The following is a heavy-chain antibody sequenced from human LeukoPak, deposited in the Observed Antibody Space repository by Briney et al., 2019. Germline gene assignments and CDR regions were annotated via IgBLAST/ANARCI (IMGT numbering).Heavy chain of an antibody. Sequence: GGSLRLSCAASRFTFSSYWMHWVRQAPGKGLVWVSRINSGGSSTTYADSVKGRFTISRDNAKNTLYLQMNSLRAEDTAVYYCARDRLDGYAFDYWGQGTLVTVSS. CDR1: RFTFSSYW. J-gene: IGHJ4*02. D-gene: IGHD5-24*01. CDR2: INSGGSST. CDR3: ARDRLDGYAFDY. V-gene: IGHV3-74*01.